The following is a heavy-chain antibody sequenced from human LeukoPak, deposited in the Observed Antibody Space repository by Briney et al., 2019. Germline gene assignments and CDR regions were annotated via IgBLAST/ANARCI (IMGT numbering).Heavy chain of an antibody. CDR3: AELGITMIGGV. V-gene: IGHV3-30*04. J-gene: IGHJ6*04. D-gene: IGHD3-10*02. Sequence: GGSLRLSCAASGFTFSNYALHWVRQAPGKGLEWVAVISYDDTNKYYVDSVKGRFTISRDNSKNSLYLQMNSLRAEDTAVYYCAELGITMIGGVWGKGTTVTISS. CDR2: ISYDDTNK. CDR1: GFTFSNYA.